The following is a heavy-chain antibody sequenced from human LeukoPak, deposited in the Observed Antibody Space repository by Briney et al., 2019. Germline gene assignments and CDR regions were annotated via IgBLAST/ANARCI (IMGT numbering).Heavy chain of an antibody. Sequence: GGSLRLSCEASGFNLITYSMNWVRQVPGKGLEWISHISSSSSTINYADSVKGRFTISRDNARNSLFLQMNSLRAEDTAIYYCARSDIWGQGTLVTVS. CDR2: ISSSSSTI. V-gene: IGHV3-48*04. J-gene: IGHJ4*01. D-gene: IGHD2-15*01. CDR1: GFNLITYS. CDR3: ARSDI.